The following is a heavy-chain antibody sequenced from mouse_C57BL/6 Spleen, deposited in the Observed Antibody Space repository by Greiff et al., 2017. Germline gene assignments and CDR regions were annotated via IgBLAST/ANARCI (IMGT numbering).Heavy chain of an antibody. V-gene: IGHV14-2*01. J-gene: IGHJ4*01. Sequence: VQLKESGAELVKPGASVKLSCTASGFNIKDYYMPWVKQRTEQGLEWIGRIDPEAGETKYAPKFQGKATITADTSSNTAYLQLSSLTSEDTAVYYCARDPGYYAMDYWGQGTSVTVSS. CDR1: GFNIKDYY. CDR3: ARDPGYYAMDY. D-gene: IGHD4-1*01. CDR2: IDPEAGET.